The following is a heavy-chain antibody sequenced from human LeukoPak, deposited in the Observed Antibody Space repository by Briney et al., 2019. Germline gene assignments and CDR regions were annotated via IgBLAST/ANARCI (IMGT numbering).Heavy chain of an antibody. V-gene: IGHV1-2*02. D-gene: IGHD4-17*01. CDR3: GRDRKSNGYYEGNWFDP. Sequence: RASVKVSCKASGYTFTGYYMHWVRQAPGQGLEWMGWINPNSGGTNYAQKFQGRVTMTRDTSISTAYMELSRLRSDDTAVYYCGRDRKSNGYYEGNWFDPWGQGTLVTVS. CDR1: GYTFTGYY. CDR2: INPNSGGT. J-gene: IGHJ5*02.